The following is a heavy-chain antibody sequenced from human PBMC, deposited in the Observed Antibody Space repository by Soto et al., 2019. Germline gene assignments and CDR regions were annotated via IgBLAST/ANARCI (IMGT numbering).Heavy chain of an antibody. CDR2: IIPILGIA. J-gene: IGHJ6*01. V-gene: IGHV1-69*04. CDR1: GGTFSSYP. Sequence: QVQLVQSGAEVKKPGSSVKVSCKASGGTFSSYPISWVRQAPGQGLEWMGRIIPILGIANYAQKFQGRVTITADKSTSTAYMELSSLRSEDTAVYYCARDLIAAAARYYGMDVWGQGTTVTVSS. CDR3: ARDLIAAAARYYGMDV. D-gene: IGHD6-13*01.